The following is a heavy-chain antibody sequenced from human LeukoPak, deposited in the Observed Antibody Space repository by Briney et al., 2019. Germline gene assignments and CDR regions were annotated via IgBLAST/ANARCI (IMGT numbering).Heavy chain of an antibody. CDR3: ARGLPGNYGYFDY. J-gene: IGHJ4*02. CDR1: GFTFEDYA. V-gene: IGHV3-74*01. CDR2: IKTDGSIT. Sequence: GGSLRLSCAASGFTFEDYAMHWVRQAPEEGLVWVSRIKTDGSITNYADSVKGRFTISRDNAMNTLYLQMNSLRVEDTAVYFCARGLPGNYGYFDYWGQGALVTISS. D-gene: IGHD2-2*01.